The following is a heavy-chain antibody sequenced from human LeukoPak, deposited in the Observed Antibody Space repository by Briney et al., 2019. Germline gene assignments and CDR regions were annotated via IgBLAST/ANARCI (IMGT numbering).Heavy chain of an antibody. CDR2: VGSDGINT. Sequence: PGGSLRLSCEASGFTFSTYGMSWVRQAPGKGLEWVSAVGSDGINTACADSVKGRFTISRDNSKNTLYLQLNSLRAEDTAVYYCAKGLAAGSQYFDYWGQGALVTVSS. CDR3: AKGLAAGSQYFDY. CDR1: GFTFSTYG. J-gene: IGHJ4*02. D-gene: IGHD3-3*01. V-gene: IGHV3-23*01.